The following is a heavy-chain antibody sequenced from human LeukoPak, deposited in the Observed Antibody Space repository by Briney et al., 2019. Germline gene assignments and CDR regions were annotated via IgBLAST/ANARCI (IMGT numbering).Heavy chain of an antibody. Sequence: PSETMSLTCTVSGGSISSYYWSWIRQPAGKGLEWIGRIYTSGSTNYNPSLTSRVTMSVDTSKNQFSLKQSSVPAADMAVYYCARGLLWGFDYWGQGTLVTVSS. CDR3: ARGLLWGFDY. D-gene: IGHD7-27*01. CDR1: GGSISSYY. CDR2: IYTSGST. J-gene: IGHJ4*02. V-gene: IGHV4-4*07.